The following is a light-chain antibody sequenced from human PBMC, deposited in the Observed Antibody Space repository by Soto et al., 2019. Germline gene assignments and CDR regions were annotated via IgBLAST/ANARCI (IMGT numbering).Light chain of an antibody. CDR2: AAS. Sequence: DIQMTQSPSTLSASVGDRVTITCRASQTVSGWLAWYQQKPGKAPKVLIYAASFLESGVPSRFSGSGSGTEFTLTISSLQPDDFATYSCQQYSAYPWTFGQGTKVEIK. V-gene: IGKV1-5*01. CDR3: QQYSAYPWT. J-gene: IGKJ1*01. CDR1: QTVSGW.